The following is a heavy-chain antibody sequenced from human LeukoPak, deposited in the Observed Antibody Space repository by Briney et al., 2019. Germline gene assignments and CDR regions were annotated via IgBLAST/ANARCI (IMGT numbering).Heavy chain of an antibody. CDR2: ISYDGSNK. D-gene: IGHD2-2*01. CDR3: ARITSLIVVVPAATEFDY. V-gene: IGHV3-30*04. J-gene: IGHJ4*02. CDR1: GFTFSSYA. Sequence: GGSLRLSCAAYGFTFSSYAMHWVRQAPGKGLEWVAVISYDGSNKYCADSVKGRFTISKDNSKNTLYLQMNSLRAEDTAVYYCARITSLIVVVPAATEFDYWGQGTLVTVSS.